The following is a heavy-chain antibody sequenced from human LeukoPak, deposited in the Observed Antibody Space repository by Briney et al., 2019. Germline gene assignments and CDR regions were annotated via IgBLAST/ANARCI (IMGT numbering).Heavy chain of an antibody. Sequence: PSETLSLTCSVSGGSIKNYYWSWIRQPPGKGLEWLGNIYFGETTDYNSSLKSRLTISVDTFKNQLSLNLQSVTAADTATYYCARHRSDTGGKKGVNWFDPWGQETLVTVSS. D-gene: IGHD4-23*01. J-gene: IGHJ5*02. CDR1: GGSIKNYY. V-gene: IGHV4-59*01. CDR2: IYFGETT. CDR3: ARHRSDTGGKKGVNWFDP.